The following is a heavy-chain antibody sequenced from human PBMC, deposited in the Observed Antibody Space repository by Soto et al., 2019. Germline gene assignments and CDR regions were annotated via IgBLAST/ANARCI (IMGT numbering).Heavy chain of an antibody. CDR3: ERGAHRLTSIAARPVLDY. CDR1: GGTFSSYA. J-gene: IGHJ4*02. Sequence: QVQLVQSGAEVKKPGSSVKVSCKASGGTFSSYAISWVRQAPGQGLEWMGGIIPIFGTANYAQKFQGRVTLTADESMSTAYMELSIMRSEDTAVYYFERGAHRLTSIAARPVLDYWGQGTLVTASS. CDR2: IIPIFGTA. D-gene: IGHD6-6*01. V-gene: IGHV1-69*01.